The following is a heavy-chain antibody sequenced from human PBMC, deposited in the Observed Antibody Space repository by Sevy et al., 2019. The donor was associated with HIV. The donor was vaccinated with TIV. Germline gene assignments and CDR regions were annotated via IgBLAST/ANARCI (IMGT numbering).Heavy chain of an antibody. Sequence: ASVKVSCKAYGYTFTSYGISWVRQAPGQGLEWMGWISVDNGNTNYAQKLQGRVTLTTDTSTSTGYMELRSLRSDDTAVYYCARDLGGYGGNSIDYWGQGTLVTVSS. CDR2: ISVDNGNT. CDR3: ARDLGGYGGNSIDY. D-gene: IGHD2-21*02. J-gene: IGHJ4*02. CDR1: GYTFTSYG. V-gene: IGHV1-18*01.